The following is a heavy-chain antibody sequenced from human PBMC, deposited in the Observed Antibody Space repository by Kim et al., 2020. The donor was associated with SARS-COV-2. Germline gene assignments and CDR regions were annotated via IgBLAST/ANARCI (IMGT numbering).Heavy chain of an antibody. J-gene: IGHJ3*01. Sequence: GGSLRLSCAASGFTFSSYAMHWVRQAPGKGLEWVAFISYDGSNKYHADSVEGRFTISRDNSKNTLYLQMNSLRVEDTAVYYCATDADPDAFDFWGQGTMVTVSS. CDR2: ISYDGSNK. CDR3: ATDADPDAFDF. CDR1: GFTFSSYA. V-gene: IGHV3-30-3*01.